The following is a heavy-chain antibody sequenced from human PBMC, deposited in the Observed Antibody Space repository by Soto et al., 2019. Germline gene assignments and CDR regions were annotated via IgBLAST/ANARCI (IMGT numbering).Heavy chain of an antibody. CDR1: GDTFSRYS. CDR2: IIPIFGIP. V-gene: IGHV1-69*08. Sequence: QVQLVQSGAEVKKPGSSVKVSCKASGDTFSRYSITWVRQAPGHGLEWIGRIIPIFGIPTYAQKFQGRVTVTADESTRTAYMELSSLRSDDTAVYYCAREDRDRETGLVPAAIDGMDVWGQGTTVTVSS. D-gene: IGHD2-2*01. J-gene: IGHJ6*02. CDR3: AREDRDRETGLVPAAIDGMDV.